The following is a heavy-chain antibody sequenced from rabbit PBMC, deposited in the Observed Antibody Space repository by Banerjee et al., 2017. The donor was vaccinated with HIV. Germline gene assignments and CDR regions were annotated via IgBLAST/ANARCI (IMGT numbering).Heavy chain of an antibody. CDR3: ARDSAGREDFNL. J-gene: IGHJ4*01. D-gene: IGHD4-2*01. V-gene: IGHV1S47*01. CDR2: IYPDYGNT. CDR1: GIDFSGYG. Sequence: QEQLVESGGGLVTLGGSLTLTCKASGIDFSGYGISWVRQAPGKGLEWIAHIYPDYGNTDYASWVNGRFTISLDNAQNTVFLQMTSLTYADTATYFCARDSAGREDFNLWGPGTLVTVS.